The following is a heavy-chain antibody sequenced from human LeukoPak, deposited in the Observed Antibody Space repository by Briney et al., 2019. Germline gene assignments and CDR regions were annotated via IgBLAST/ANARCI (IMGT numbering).Heavy chain of an antibody. CDR3: AKGESKDYLNYFDYLNYFDH. J-gene: IGHJ4*02. Sequence: GGSLRLSCAASGFTFSNHAMSWVRPAAGKGLEWVSTINISGGSTFYADSVKGRFAISRDNSKNTLYLQMNSLRAEDTAVYYCAKGESKDYLNYFDYLNYFDHWGQGALVTVSS. CDR2: INISGGST. CDR1: GFTFSNHA. D-gene: IGHD2/OR15-2a*01. V-gene: IGHV3-23*01.